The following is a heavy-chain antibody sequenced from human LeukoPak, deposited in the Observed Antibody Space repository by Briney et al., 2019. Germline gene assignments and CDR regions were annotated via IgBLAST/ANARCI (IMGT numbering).Heavy chain of an antibody. Sequence: PSETLSLTCTVSGGSISSNGYYWAWFRQPPGKGLEWIGSIYYSGGTYYNPSLKSRVTISIDTSKNQFSLKLRSVTAADTAVYYCASLVYSGSYHDYWGQGTLVTVSS. CDR1: GGSISSNGYY. V-gene: IGHV4-39*07. CDR3: ASLVYSGSYHDY. D-gene: IGHD1-26*01. J-gene: IGHJ4*02. CDR2: IYYSGGT.